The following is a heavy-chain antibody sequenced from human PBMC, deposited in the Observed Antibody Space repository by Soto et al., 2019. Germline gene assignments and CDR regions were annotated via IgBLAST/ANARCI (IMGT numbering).Heavy chain of an antibody. D-gene: IGHD3-9*01. CDR1: GGSISSGGYY. Sequence: QVQLQESGPGLVKPSQTLSLTCTVSGGSISSGGYYWSWIRQHPGKGLEWIGYIYYSGSTYYNPSLKSRVTISVDTSKNQFSLKLSSVTAADTAVSYCARGPSLRYFDWLASYFDLWGRGTLVTVSS. CDR3: ARGPSLRYFDWLASYFDL. V-gene: IGHV4-31*03. J-gene: IGHJ2*01. CDR2: IYYSGST.